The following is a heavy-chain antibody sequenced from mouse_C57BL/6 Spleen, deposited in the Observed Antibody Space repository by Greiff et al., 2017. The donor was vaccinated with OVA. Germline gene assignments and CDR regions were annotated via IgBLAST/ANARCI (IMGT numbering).Heavy chain of an antibody. Sequence: QVQLKQSGAELVRPGASVTLSCKASGYTFTDYEMHWVKQTPVHGLEWIGAIDPETGGTAYNQKFKGKAILTADKSSSTAYMELRSLTSEDSAVYYCTRGDPYYAMDYWGQGTSVTVSS. CDR2: IDPETGGT. CDR3: TRGDPYYAMDY. J-gene: IGHJ4*01. D-gene: IGHD2-13*01. V-gene: IGHV1-15*01. CDR1: GYTFTDYE.